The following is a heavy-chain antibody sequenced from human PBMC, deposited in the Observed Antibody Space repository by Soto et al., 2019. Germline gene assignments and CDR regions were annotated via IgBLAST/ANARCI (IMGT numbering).Heavy chain of an antibody. J-gene: IGHJ4*02. CDR2: IDPSGGST. CDR3: ARAHNWRVAQN. CDR1: GYTFIDYY. D-gene: IGHD1-20*01. V-gene: IGHV1-46*01. Sequence: QVQLVQSGAEVKKPGASVKVSCKASGYTFIDYYMHWVRQAPGQGLEWMGIIDPSGGSTYYTQKFQXXITMTRDTSTSTVYMEVSSLRSEDTAVYYCARAHNWRVAQNWGQGTLVTVSS.